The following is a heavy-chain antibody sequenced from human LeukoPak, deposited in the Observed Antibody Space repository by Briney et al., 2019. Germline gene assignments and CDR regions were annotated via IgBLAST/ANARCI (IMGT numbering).Heavy chain of an antibody. J-gene: IGHJ6*02. V-gene: IGHV4-34*01. Sequence: SEALSLTCAVYGGSFSGYYWSWIRQPPGKGLEWIGEINHSGSTNYNPSPKSRVTISVDTSKNQFSLKLSSVTAADTAVYYCARGRYFDWLLRSYYYGMDVWGQGTTVTVSS. CDR1: GGSFSGYY. CDR3: ARGRYFDWLLRSYYYGMDV. CDR2: INHSGST. D-gene: IGHD3-9*01.